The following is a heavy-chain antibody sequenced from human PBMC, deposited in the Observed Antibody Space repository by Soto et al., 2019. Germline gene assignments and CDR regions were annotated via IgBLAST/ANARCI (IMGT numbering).Heavy chain of an antibody. J-gene: IGHJ4*02. D-gene: IGHD6-19*01. V-gene: IGHV3-33*01. CDR2: IWYDGSNK. CDR1: GFTFSSYG. Sequence: QVQLVESGGGVVQPGRSLRLSCAASGFTFSSYGMHWVRQAPGKGLEWVAVIWYDGSNKYYADSVKGRFTISRDNSKNTLYLKMNRLRAEDTAVYYCARGAGPIDYWGQGTLVTVSS. CDR3: ARGAGPIDY.